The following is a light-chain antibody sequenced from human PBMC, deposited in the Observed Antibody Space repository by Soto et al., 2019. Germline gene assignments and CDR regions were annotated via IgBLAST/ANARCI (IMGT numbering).Light chain of an antibody. CDR2: DVI. Sequence: QSALTQPPSSTGSPGQSGTISCTGTSSDVGSHTFVAWYQHHPGKAPKLLLYDVIKRTSGVPDRFSGSKSGNTASLTVYGCEGEDESDEYCCSYGGRNNYVVFGGGTKLTVI. CDR3: CSYGGRNNYVV. J-gene: IGLJ2*01. CDR1: SSDVGSHTF. V-gene: IGLV2-8*01.